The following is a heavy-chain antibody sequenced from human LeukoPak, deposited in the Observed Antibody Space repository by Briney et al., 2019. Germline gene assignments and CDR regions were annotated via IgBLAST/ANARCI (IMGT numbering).Heavy chain of an antibody. CDR1: GYTFTSYY. Sequence: ASVKVSCKASGYTFTSYYMHWVRQAPGQGLEWMGIINPSGGSTSYAQKFQGRVTMTRDTSTSTAYMELSRLRSDDTAVYYCARWPIVVVPAAILGNAFDIWGQGTMVTVSS. D-gene: IGHD2-2*02. J-gene: IGHJ3*02. CDR2: INPSGGST. CDR3: ARWPIVVVPAAILGNAFDI. V-gene: IGHV1-46*01.